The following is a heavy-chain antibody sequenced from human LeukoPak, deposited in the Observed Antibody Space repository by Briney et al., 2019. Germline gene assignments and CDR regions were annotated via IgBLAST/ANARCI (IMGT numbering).Heavy chain of an antibody. CDR3: ARPRNYYYDMDV. J-gene: IGHJ6*02. CDR1: GFTFSNAW. V-gene: IGHV3-23*01. Sequence: GGSLRLSCAASGFTFSNAWMNWVRQAPGKGLEWVSGISVSGGSTYYADSVKGRFTISRDNSKNTLYLQMNSLRAEDKAVFYCARPRNYYYDMDVWGQGTTVTVSS. CDR2: ISVSGGST.